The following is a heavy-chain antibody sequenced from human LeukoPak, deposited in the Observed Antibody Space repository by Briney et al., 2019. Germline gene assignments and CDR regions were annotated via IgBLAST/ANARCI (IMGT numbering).Heavy chain of an antibody. J-gene: IGHJ6*03. CDR3: EKDNGLLWFGDDYYYYYIDV. V-gene: IGHV3-9*01. Sequence: GGSLRLSCAASGFNFVEYAMHWVRHAPGKGLEWVSRISWNSGRIDYADSVKGRFTISRDNAKDSLFLQKNSLRAEDTGLCYTEKDNGLLWFGDDYYYYYIDVWGKGTTVTISS. CDR1: GFNFVEYA. D-gene: IGHD3-10*01. CDR2: ISWNSGRI.